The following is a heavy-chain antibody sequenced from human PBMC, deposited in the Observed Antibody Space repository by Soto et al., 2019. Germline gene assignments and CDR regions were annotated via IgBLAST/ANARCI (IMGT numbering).Heavy chain of an antibody. D-gene: IGHD6-13*01. J-gene: IGHJ5*02. V-gene: IGHV4-39*01. Sequence: PSETLSLTCSVSGDSINSDKYYWGWIRQPPGKGLEWIGSIYYSGSTYYNPSLKSRVTISVDTSKNQFSLKLSSVTAADTAVYYCARLGAYIAAAGTNWFDPWGQGTLVTVSS. CDR3: ARLGAYIAAAGTNWFDP. CDR1: GDSINSDKYY. CDR2: IYYSGST.